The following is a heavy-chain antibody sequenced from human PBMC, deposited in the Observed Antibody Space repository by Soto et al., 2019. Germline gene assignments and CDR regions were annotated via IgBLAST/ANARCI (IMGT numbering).Heavy chain of an antibody. D-gene: IGHD3-3*01. CDR1: GYTLTSYG. J-gene: IGHJ4*02. Sequence: QVQLVQSGAEVKKPGASVKVSCKASGYTLTSYGISWVRQAPGQGLEWMGWISAYNGNTNYAQKLQGRVTMTTDTSTSTAYMELRSLRSDDTALYYCARDLRMLMIFGVVSPPTFDYWGQGTLVTVSS. CDR3: ARDLRMLMIFGVVSPPTFDY. CDR2: ISAYNGNT. V-gene: IGHV1-18*04.